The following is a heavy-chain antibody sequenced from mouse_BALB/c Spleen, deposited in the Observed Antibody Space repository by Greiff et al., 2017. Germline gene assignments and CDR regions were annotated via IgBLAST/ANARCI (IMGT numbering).Heavy chain of an antibody. Sequence: VQLQQSGAELVRPGTSVKVSCKASGYAFTNYLIEWVKQRPGQGLEWIGVINPGSGGTNYNEKFKGKATLTADKSSSTAYMELSSLTSEDSAVYYCTRSGLLPPFAYWGQGTLVTVSA. CDR1: GYAFTNYL. J-gene: IGHJ3*01. CDR2: INPGSGGT. CDR3: TRSGLLPPFAY. D-gene: IGHD2-3*01. V-gene: IGHV1-54*01.